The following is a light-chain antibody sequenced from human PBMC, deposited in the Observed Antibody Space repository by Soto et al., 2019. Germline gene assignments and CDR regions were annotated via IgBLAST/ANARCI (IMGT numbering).Light chain of an antibody. Sequence: QSVLTQPPSVSGSPGARVTISCTGSSSNIGAGYNVHWYQQLPGRDPKLLIYVNSNRPSGVPDRFSGSKSGTSASLAITELQSEDEADYYCQSYDSSLSGVVSGGGTQLTVL. V-gene: IGLV1-40*01. J-gene: IGLJ2*01. CDR1: SSNIGAGYN. CDR3: QSYDSSLSGVV. CDR2: VNS.